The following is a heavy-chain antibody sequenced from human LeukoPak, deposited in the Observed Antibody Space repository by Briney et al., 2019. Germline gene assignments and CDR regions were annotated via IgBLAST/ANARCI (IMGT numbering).Heavy chain of an antibody. V-gene: IGHV3-66*01. CDR1: GFTFSSYG. CDR3: ARDSGSGSYSWLAIDY. Sequence: GGSLRLSCAASGFTFSSYGMSWVRQAPGKGLEWVSVIYSGGSTYYADSVKGRFTISRDNSKNTLYLQMNSLRAEDTAVYYCARDSGSGSYSWLAIDYWGQGTLVTVSS. CDR2: IYSGGST. D-gene: IGHD3-10*01. J-gene: IGHJ4*02.